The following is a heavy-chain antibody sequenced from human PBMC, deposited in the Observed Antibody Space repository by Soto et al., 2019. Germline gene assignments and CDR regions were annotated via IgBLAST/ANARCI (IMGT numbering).Heavy chain of an antibody. CDR2: INHSEST. D-gene: IGHD4-17*01. V-gene: IGHV4-34*01. Sequence: SETLSLTCAVYGGSFSGYYWTWIRQSPGKGLEWIGEINHSESTNYNPSLKSRVTISVDTSKNQFSLNLNSVTAADAAVYYCARQRTTVVTQAYFDHWGQGTLVTVSS. CDR3: ARQRTTVVTQAYFDH. CDR1: GGSFSGYY. J-gene: IGHJ4*02.